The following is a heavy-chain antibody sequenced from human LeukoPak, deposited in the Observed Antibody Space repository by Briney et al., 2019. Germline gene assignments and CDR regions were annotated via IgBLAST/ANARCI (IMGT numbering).Heavy chain of an antibody. V-gene: IGHV3-23*01. CDR1: GFTFSSYA. J-gene: IGHJ6*02. D-gene: IGHD6-6*01. CDR2: ISGSGGST. Sequence: GSLRLSCAASGFTFSSYAMSWVRQAPGKGLEWVSAISGSGGSTYYADSVKGRFTISRDNSKNTLYLQMNSLRAEDTAVYYCAKVLGIAARPGGYYYYGMDVWGQGTTVTVSS. CDR3: AKVLGIAARPGGYYYYGMDV.